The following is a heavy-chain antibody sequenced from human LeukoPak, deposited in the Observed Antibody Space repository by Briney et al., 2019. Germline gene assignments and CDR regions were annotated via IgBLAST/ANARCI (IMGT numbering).Heavy chain of an antibody. D-gene: IGHD4-11*01. Sequence: PSETLSLTCTVSGGSISSGSYYWSWIRQPAGKGLEWIGRIYTSGSTNYNPSLKSRVTISVDTSKNQFSLKLSSVTAADTAVYYCAGHDYSNYASWLWGQGTLVTVSS. J-gene: IGHJ4*02. V-gene: IGHV4-61*02. CDR1: GGSISSGSYY. CDR3: AGHDYSNYASWL. CDR2: IYTSGST.